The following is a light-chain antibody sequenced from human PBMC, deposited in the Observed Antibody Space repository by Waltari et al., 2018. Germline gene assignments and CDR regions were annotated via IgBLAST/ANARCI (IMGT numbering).Light chain of an antibody. CDR3: ASWDYSLNNVI. Sequence: QSVLTQPPSVSAAPRQKVTISCSGSSSNIGKNFVSWYQQFPGAAPKLLIYENNRRPSGIPDRFSGSKSGTSATLDITGLQTGDEADYYCASWDYSLNNVIFGGGTKLTVL. CDR2: ENN. CDR1: SSNIGKNF. V-gene: IGLV1-51*02. J-gene: IGLJ2*01.